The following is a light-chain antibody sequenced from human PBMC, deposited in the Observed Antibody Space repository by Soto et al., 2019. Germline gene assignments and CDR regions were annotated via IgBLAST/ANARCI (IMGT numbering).Light chain of an antibody. V-gene: IGKV3D-15*01. CDR3: QQYNNWPLT. J-gene: IGKJ4*01. CDR1: QSVGSD. CDR2: GAS. Sequence: EIQMTQSPDTLSVSPGERATLSCRARQSVGSDLAWYQRKPGQAPRLLIYGASTRATGIPARFSGSGSETEFTLTISSLQSEDFAVYYCQQYNNWPLTFGGGTKVEIK.